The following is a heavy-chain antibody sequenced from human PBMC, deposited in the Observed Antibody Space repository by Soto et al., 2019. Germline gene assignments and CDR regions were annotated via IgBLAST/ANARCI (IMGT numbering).Heavy chain of an antibody. D-gene: IGHD2-21*02. CDR1: GHSVSRGSYY. CDR3: ASDQGVVVTADTWFDP. V-gene: IGHV4-61*01. J-gene: IGHJ5*02. CDR2: IYYSGTT. Sequence: SETLSLTCTVSGHSVSRGSYYWSWIRQPPGKGLEWIGYIYYSGTTKYNPSLRSRVTLSVDTSKNQFSLKLTSVTAADTAVYFCASDQGVVVTADTWFDPWGQGILVTVSS.